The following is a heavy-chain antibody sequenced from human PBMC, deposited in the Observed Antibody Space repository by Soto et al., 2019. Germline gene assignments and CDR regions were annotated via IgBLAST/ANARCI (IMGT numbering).Heavy chain of an antibody. Sequence: QVQLQESGPGLVKPSETLSLTCTVFGGSMSSYYWSWIRHPPGRGLEWIGYIYYSGSTNYNPSLKSRVTMSVDTPKNQFSLKLSSVTAADTAVYYCARRGYGPGFPYYYGMDVWGQGTTVTVSS. J-gene: IGHJ6*02. CDR1: GGSMSSYY. CDR3: ARRGYGPGFPYYYGMDV. D-gene: IGHD3-10*01. CDR2: IYYSGST. V-gene: IGHV4-59*01.